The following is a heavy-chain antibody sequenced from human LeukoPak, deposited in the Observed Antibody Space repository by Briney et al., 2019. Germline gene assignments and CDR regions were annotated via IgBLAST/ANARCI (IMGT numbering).Heavy chain of an antibody. D-gene: IGHD3-16*01. CDR1: GFPLSTYG. CDR3: AKDVAYTFDY. V-gene: IGHV3-30*02. CDR2: IHYDGYTT. Sequence: GSLRLSCVTSGFPLSTYGVHWVRQAPGSGLEWLAYIHYDGYTTNYADSVKGRFTISRENSKNTLYLQMNGLRTEDTAVYYCAKDVAYTFDYWGQGTLVTVSS. J-gene: IGHJ4*02.